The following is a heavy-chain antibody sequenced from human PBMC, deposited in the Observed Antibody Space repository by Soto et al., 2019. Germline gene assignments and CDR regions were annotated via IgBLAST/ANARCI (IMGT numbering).Heavy chain of an antibody. V-gene: IGHV5-51*01. Sequence: GESLKISCKGSGYSFTSYWIGWVRQMPGKGLEWMGIIYPGDSDTRYSPSFQGQVTISADKSISTAYLQWSSLKASDTAMYYCARQEVAPHNGIDVWGQGTMVTVSS. CDR2: IYPGDSDT. CDR1: GYSFTSYW. J-gene: IGHJ6*02. D-gene: IGHD5-12*01. CDR3: ARQEVAPHNGIDV.